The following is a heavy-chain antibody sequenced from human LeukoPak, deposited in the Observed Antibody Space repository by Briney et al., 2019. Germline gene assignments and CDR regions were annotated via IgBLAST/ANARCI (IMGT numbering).Heavy chain of an antibody. V-gene: IGHV3-53*05. CDR1: GFTVSSNY. Sequence: PGGSLRLSCAASGFTVSSNYMSWVRQAPGKGLEWVSVIYSGGYTCYADSVKGRFTISRDNSKNTLYLQMNGLRAEDTAVYYCARVLYSSSWSDYWGQGTLVTVSS. CDR2: IYSGGYT. CDR3: ARVLYSSSWSDY. J-gene: IGHJ4*02. D-gene: IGHD6-13*01.